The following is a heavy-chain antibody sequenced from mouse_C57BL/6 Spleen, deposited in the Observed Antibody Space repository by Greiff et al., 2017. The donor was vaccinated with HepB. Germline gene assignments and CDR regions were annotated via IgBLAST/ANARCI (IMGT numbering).Heavy chain of an antibody. CDR2: IGSGGST. CDR1: GFSLTSYG. V-gene: IGHV2-2*01. D-gene: IGHD2-3*01. J-gene: IGHJ2*01. Sequence: VQLVESGPGLVQPSQSLSITCTVSGFSLTSYGVHWVRQSPGKGLEWLGVIGSGGSTDYNAAFISRLSISKDNSKSQVFFKMNSLQADDTAIYYCARGGPIDGYYFDYWGQGTTLTVSS. CDR3: ARGGPIDGYYFDY.